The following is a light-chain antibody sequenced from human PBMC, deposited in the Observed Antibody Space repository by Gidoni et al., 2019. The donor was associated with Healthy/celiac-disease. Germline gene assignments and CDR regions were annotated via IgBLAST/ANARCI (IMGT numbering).Light chain of an antibody. CDR2: GAS. CDR1: QSVSSN. CDR3: QQYNNWPPLT. V-gene: IGKV3-15*01. J-gene: IGKJ4*01. Sequence: VMTQSPATLSVSPGERATLSCRASQSVSSNLAWYQQKPGQAPRLLIYGASTRATGIPARFSGSGSGTEFTLTISSLQSEDFAVYYCQQYNNWPPLTFGGGTKVEI.